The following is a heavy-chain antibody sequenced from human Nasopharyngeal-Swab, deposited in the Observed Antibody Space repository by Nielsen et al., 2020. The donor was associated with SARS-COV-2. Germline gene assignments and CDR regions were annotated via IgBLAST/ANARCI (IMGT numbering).Heavy chain of an antibody. Sequence: WVRQAPGQGLEWMGWINTNTGNPTYAQGFTGRFVFSLDTSVSTAYLQISSLKAEDTAVYYCARSYYDSGGYHRSTDFDYWGQGTLVTVSS. CDR3: ARSYYDSGGYHRSTDFDY. D-gene: IGHD3-22*01. CDR2: INTNTGNP. J-gene: IGHJ4*02. V-gene: IGHV7-4-1*02.